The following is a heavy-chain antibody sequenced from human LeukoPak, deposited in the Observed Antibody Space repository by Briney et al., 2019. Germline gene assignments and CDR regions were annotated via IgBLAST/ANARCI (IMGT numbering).Heavy chain of an antibody. D-gene: IGHD2-15*01. CDR2: ISAYNGNT. Sequence: ATVKLSCKASGYTFTSYGISWVRQAPGKGLEWMGWISAYNGNTNYAQKLQGRVTMTTNTSTSTAYMELRSLRSDDTAVYCCARDLTPVPSYMDVWGKGTTVTGAS. J-gene: IGHJ6*03. V-gene: IGHV1-18*01. CDR3: ARDLTPVPSYMDV. CDR1: GYTFTSYG.